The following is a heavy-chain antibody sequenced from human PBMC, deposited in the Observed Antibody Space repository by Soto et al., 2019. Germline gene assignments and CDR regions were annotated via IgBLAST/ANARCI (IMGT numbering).Heavy chain of an antibody. CDR1: GFTFSSYA. J-gene: IGHJ4*02. V-gene: IGHV3-23*01. CDR3: AKGFVVVVAAMVIDY. Sequence: EVQRLESGGGVVQPGGSLRLSCAASGFTFSSYAMSWVRQAPGKGLEWVSAISGSGGSTYYADSVKGRFTISRDNSKNTQYLQMTSLRAEDTAVDYCAKGFVVVVAAMVIDYWGQGTLVTVSS. D-gene: IGHD2-15*01. CDR2: ISGSGGST.